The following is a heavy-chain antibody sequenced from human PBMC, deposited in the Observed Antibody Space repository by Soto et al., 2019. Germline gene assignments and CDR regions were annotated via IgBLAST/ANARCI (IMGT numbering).Heavy chain of an antibody. D-gene: IGHD2-21*01. J-gene: IGHJ6*02. CDR3: ATYCLSFACYGMGMDV. CDR1: GYLCTAHY. Sequence: GASVKVSCKASGYLCTAHYIHCLVQPPVQGLEGLGWSNPESGGTKYAQKFQGRVTMTRDTSISTAYMELSSLRSDDTAVYFCATYCLSFACYGMGMDVWGQGTTVTVSS. CDR2: SNPESGGT. V-gene: IGHV1-2*02.